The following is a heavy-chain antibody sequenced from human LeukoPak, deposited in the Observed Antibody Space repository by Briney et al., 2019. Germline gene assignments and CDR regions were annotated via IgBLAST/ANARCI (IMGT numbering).Heavy chain of an antibody. CDR1: GFIVGEYG. D-gene: IGHD1-26*01. CDR3: ARIDPVGRT. CDR2: ISRSGATT. J-gene: IGHJ4*02. Sequence: GDSLRLSCSGSGFIVGEYGMSWVRQPPGKGLQWVSGISRSGATTGYADSVKGRFTISRDNAKNFVYLQMDRLRAEDTALYYCARIDPVGRTWGQGTLVIVSA. V-gene: IGHV3-20*04.